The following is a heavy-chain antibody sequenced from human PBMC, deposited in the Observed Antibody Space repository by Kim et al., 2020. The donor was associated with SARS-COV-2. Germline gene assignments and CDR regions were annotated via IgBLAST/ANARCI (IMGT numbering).Heavy chain of an antibody. CDR3: APYDILTGFDY. J-gene: IGHJ4*02. Sequence: SETLSLTCTVSGGSISSSSYYWGWIRQPPGKGLEWIGSIYYSGSTYYNPSLKSRVTISVDTSKNQFSLKLSSVTAADTAVYYCAPYDILTGFDYWGQGTLVTVSS. CDR1: GGSISSSSYY. D-gene: IGHD3-9*01. V-gene: IGHV4-39*01. CDR2: IYYSGST.